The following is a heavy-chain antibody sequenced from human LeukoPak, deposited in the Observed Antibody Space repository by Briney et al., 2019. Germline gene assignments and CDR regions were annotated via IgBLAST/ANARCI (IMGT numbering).Heavy chain of an antibody. CDR3: ARGGTGVLDY. CDR1: GGSISTNY. Sequence: PSETLSLTCTVSGGSISTNYWSWVRQPAGKGLEWIGRIFASGSTNYNPSLKSRVTMSVDTSKNQFSLNLTSVTAADTAVYYCARGGTGVLDYWGQGTLVTVSS. CDR2: IFASGST. V-gene: IGHV4-4*07. D-gene: IGHD1-1*01. J-gene: IGHJ4*02.